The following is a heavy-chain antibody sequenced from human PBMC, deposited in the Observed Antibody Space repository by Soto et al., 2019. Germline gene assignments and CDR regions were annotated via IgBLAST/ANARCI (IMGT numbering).Heavy chain of an antibody. Sequence: EVQLLESGGGLVQPGGSLRVSCAASGFTFSSYAMSWVRQAPGKGLEWVSAISGSGGRTYYADSVKGRFTISRDNSKNTLYLQMTSLRAEDTAVYYCAKSCGYSSSPWCYWGQRTLVSVS. J-gene: IGHJ4*02. V-gene: IGHV3-23*01. CDR2: ISGSGGRT. D-gene: IGHD6-13*01. CDR1: GFTFSSYA. CDR3: AKSCGYSSSPWCY.